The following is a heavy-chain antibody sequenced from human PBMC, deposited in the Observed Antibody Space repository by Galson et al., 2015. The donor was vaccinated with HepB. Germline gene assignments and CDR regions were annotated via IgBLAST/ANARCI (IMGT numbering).Heavy chain of an antibody. CDR2: ISYVGGKK. D-gene: IGHD1-14*01. Sequence: SLRLSCAASGIAFSSSDMPWVRQAPGRGLEWVAIISYVGGKKYYAKSVQGRFTLSRDNSKSTLFLLVNNMRSEDTAMYYCTRAVREPDSGYFDSWGQVALVTVSS. CDR3: TRAVREPDSGYFDS. V-gene: IGHV3-30-3*01. CDR1: GIAFSSSD. J-gene: IGHJ4*02.